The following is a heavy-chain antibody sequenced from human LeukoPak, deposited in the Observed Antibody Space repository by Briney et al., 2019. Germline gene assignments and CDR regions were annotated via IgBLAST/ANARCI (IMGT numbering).Heavy chain of an antibody. CDR1: GFTFSSYW. CDR2: IKQDGSET. CDR3: AREVDSSTSGSAFDI. D-gene: IGHD3-22*01. V-gene: IGHV3-7*01. Sequence: PGGSLRLSCAASGFTFSSYWMTWVRQAPGKGLEWAASIKQDGSETYFVGSVRGRFTISRDNAKNSLYLQMNSLRAEDTAVHYCAREVDSSTSGSAFDIWGQGTTVTVSS. J-gene: IGHJ3*02.